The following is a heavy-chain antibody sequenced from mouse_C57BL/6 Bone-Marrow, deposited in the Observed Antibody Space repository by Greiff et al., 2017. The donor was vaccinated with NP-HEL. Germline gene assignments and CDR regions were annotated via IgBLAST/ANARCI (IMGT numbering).Heavy chain of an antibody. CDR2: INYDGSST. CDR3: ARVLWYFDV. CDR1: GFTFSDYY. V-gene: IGHV5-16*01. Sequence: VQLKESEGGLVQPGSSMKLSCTASGFTFSDYYMAWVRQVPEKGLEWVANINYDGSSTYYLDSLKSRFIISRDNAKNILYLQMSSLKSEDTATYYCARVLWYFDVWGTGTTVTVSS. J-gene: IGHJ1*03.